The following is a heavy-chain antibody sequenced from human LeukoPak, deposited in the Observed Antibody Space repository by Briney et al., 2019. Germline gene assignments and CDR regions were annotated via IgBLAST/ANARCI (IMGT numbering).Heavy chain of an antibody. Sequence: SETLPLTCTVSGGSISSYYWSWIRQPPGKGLEWIGYIYYSGSTNYNPSLKSRVTISVDTSKNQFSLKLSSVTAADTAVYYCARVGSGWYEADYWGQGTLVTVSS. J-gene: IGHJ4*02. D-gene: IGHD6-19*01. CDR1: GGSISSYY. V-gene: IGHV4-59*01. CDR3: ARVGSGWYEADY. CDR2: IYYSGST.